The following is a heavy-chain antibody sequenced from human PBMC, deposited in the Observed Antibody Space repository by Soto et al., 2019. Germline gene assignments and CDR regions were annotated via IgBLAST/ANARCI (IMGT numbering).Heavy chain of an antibody. CDR1: GFTFSDYY. V-gene: IGHV3-11*01. J-gene: IGHJ3*02. Sequence: GSLRLSCAASGFTFSDYYMSWIRQAPGKGLEWLSYLSSSGTTIYYTDSVKGRFTISRDNAKNSLYLQMNSLRAEDTAVYYCARDHDAFDIWGQGTTVTVSS. CDR2: LSSSGTTI. CDR3: ARDHDAFDI.